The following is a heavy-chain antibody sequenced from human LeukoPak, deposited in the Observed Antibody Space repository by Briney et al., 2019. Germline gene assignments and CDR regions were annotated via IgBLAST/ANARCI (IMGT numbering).Heavy chain of an antibody. J-gene: IGHJ5*02. Sequence: PSGTLSLTCTVSGGSISSYYWIWIRQPPGKGLEWVGYISYSGSTNYSPSLKSRVTISVDTSKSQVSLKLSSLTAADTAVYYCARDLGVRDSNWFDPWGQGTLVTVSS. CDR1: GGSISSYY. D-gene: IGHD3-10*01. CDR2: ISYSGST. CDR3: ARDLGVRDSNWFDP. V-gene: IGHV4-59*12.